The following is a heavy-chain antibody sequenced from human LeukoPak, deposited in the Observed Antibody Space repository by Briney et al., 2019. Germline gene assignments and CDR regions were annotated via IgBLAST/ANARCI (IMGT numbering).Heavy chain of an antibody. CDR1: GGSISSYY. CDR3: ARASDSSGYYLIDY. J-gene: IGHJ4*02. D-gene: IGHD3-22*01. Sequence: PSETLSLTCTVSGGSISSYYWSWIRQPPGKGLEWIGYIYYSGSTNYNPSLKSRVTISVDTSKNQFSLKLSSVTAADTAVYYCARASDSSGYYLIDYXXQGXLVTVS. V-gene: IGHV4-59*01. CDR2: IYYSGST.